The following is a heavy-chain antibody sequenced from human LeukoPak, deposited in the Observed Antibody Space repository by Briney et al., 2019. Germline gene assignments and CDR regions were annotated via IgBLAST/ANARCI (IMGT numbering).Heavy chain of an antibody. J-gene: IGHJ3*02. V-gene: IGHV1-2*02. CDR1: GYTFTGYY. CDR3: ARESYYYDSSGYRDAFDI. D-gene: IGHD3-22*01. Sequence: ASVKVSCKASGYTFTGYYMHWVRQAPGQGLEWMGWINPNSGGTNYAQKFQGRVTMTRDTSISTAYMELGRLRSDDTAVYYCARESYYYDSSGYRDAFDIWGQGTMVTVSS. CDR2: INPNSGGT.